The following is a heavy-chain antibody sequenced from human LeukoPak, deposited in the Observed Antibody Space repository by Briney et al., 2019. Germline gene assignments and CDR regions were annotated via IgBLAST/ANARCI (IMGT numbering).Heavy chain of an antibody. CDR1: GGSISRYY. CDR2: IYPSAST. V-gene: IGHV4-4*09. Sequence: SETLSLTCTVSGGSISRYYWSWIRQPPGKGLEWVGYIYPSASTNYNPSLKSRVPISVDTSKNQLSLKLSSVTAADTAVYYCATLRPGYYFDYWGQGTLVTVSS. CDR3: ATLRPGYYFDY. J-gene: IGHJ4*02.